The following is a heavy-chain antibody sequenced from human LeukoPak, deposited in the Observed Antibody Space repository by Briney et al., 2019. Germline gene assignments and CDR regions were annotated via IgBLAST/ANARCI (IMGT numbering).Heavy chain of an antibody. Sequence: GGSLRLSCAASGFTFSSYAMSWVRQAPGKGLEWVSVISATATYYADSVKGRFTISRDTSRNTLYLQMNSLRADDTAVYYCAKGQGSGCYPFDYWGQGTLVTVSS. J-gene: IGHJ4*02. CDR3: AKGQGSGCYPFDY. D-gene: IGHD3-16*02. CDR2: ISATAT. V-gene: IGHV3-23*01. CDR1: GFTFSSYA.